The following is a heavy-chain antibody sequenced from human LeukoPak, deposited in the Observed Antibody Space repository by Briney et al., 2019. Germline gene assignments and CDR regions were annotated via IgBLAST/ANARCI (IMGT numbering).Heavy chain of an antibody. V-gene: IGHV3-33*01. D-gene: IGHD2-2*02. J-gene: IGHJ3*02. CDR3: ARRLYCSGTSCYTGPDAFDI. Sequence: PGRSLRLSCAASGFAFSSYGMHWVRQAPGKGLEGVAVIWFDGTNKYYADSVKGRFTISRDNSKNALYLQMNSLRAEDTAVYYCARRLYCSGTSCYTGPDAFDIWGQGTMVTVSS. CDR1: GFAFSSYG. CDR2: IWFDGTNK.